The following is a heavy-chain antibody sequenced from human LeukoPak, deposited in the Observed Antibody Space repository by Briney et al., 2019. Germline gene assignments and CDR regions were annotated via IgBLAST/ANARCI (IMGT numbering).Heavy chain of an antibody. D-gene: IGHD2-2*01. V-gene: IGHV4-38-2*02. Sequence: SETLSLTCTVSGYSISSGYYWGWIRQPPGKGLEWIANIYHSGNTYYNPSLKSRVTISVDTSRNQFSLKLSSVTAADTAVYYCARFVVVPAPNWYYYYYYMDVWGKGTTVTVSS. J-gene: IGHJ6*03. CDR1: GYSISSGYY. CDR2: IYHSGNT. CDR3: ARFVVVPAPNWYYYYYYMDV.